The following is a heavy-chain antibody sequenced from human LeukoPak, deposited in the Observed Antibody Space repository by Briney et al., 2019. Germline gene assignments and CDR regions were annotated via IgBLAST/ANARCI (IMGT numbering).Heavy chain of an antibody. CDR3: VRDYKHPQDYFDY. V-gene: IGHV3-7*01. CDR1: GFTFGDYW. CDR2: IRQDGNDK. D-gene: IGHD1-1*01. Sequence: GGSLRLSCTASGFTFGDYWMSWVRQAPGRGREWVASIRQDGNDKYYVDSVKGRFTISRDNAKNSLYLQMNSLRAEDTAVYYCVRDYKHPQDYFDYWGQGTLVTVSS. J-gene: IGHJ4*02.